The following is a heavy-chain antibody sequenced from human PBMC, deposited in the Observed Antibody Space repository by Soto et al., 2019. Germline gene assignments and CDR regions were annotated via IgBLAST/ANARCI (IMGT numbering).Heavy chain of an antibody. CDR3: ARDPGYCDGTRCYRYFDN. J-gene: IGHJ4*02. V-gene: IGHV4-31*03. CDR2: IYYSGST. D-gene: IGHD2-2*01. CDR1: GGSISSGGYY. Sequence: QVRLQESGPGLVKPSQTLSLTCTVSGGSISSGGYYWTWIRQRPGQGLEWVGYIYYSGSTFYHPSLKSRVTLSVDTSKNQFSLKLSSVTAADTAVYYCARDPGYCDGTRCYRYFDNWGQGTLVTVSS.